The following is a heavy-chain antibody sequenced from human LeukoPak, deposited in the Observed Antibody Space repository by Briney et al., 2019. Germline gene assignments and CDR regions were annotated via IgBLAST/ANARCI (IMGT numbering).Heavy chain of an antibody. J-gene: IGHJ6*04. Sequence: SVKLSCKASGGSFSSYAISWVRQAPGPGLEWMGGIIPIFGTANYAQKFQGRVTITTDESTSTAYMELSSLRSEDTAVYYCARVRYSSSPAMDVWGKGTTVTVSS. CDR1: GGSFSSYA. D-gene: IGHD6-6*01. CDR2: IIPIFGTA. V-gene: IGHV1-69*05. CDR3: ARVRYSSSPAMDV.